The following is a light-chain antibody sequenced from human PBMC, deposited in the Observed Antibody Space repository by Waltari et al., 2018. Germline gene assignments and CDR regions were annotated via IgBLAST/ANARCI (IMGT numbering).Light chain of an antibody. CDR2: QDS. J-gene: IGLJ2*01. Sequence: SYELTQPPSVPGSPGQTARITCSGDALPTQYAYWYQQKPGQAPVVVIYQDSERPSGIPERFSGSSSGTTDTLTISGVQAEDEADYYCQSADSSGTYLVFGGGTKLTVL. V-gene: IGLV3-25*03. CDR3: QSADSSGTYLV. CDR1: ALPTQY.